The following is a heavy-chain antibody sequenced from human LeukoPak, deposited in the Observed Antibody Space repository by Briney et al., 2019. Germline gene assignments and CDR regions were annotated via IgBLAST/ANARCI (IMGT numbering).Heavy chain of an antibody. Sequence: PSETLSLTCTVSGGSISSYYWSWIRQPPGKGLEWIGYIYHSGSTNYNPSLKSRVTISVDTSKNQFSLKLSSVTAADTAVYYCARQNYYDILTGYQYGMDVWGQGTTVTVSS. CDR1: GGSISSYY. D-gene: IGHD3-9*01. CDR3: ARQNYYDILTGYQYGMDV. V-gene: IGHV4-59*08. CDR2: IYHSGST. J-gene: IGHJ6*02.